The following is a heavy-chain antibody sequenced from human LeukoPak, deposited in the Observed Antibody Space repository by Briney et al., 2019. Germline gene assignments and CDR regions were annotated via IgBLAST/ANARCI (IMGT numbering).Heavy chain of an antibody. D-gene: IGHD5-18*01. CDR2: IYGGGST. CDR1: GFTVTSNY. Sequence: GGSLRLSCAASGFTVTSNYMSWVRQAPGKGLEWVSVIYGGGSTYYADSVKGRFTISRDNSKNTLYLQMNSLRAEDTAVYYCARLTYNYGTGSGFDFWGQGTLVTVSS. J-gene: IGHJ4*02. CDR3: ARLTYNYGTGSGFDF. V-gene: IGHV3-66*04.